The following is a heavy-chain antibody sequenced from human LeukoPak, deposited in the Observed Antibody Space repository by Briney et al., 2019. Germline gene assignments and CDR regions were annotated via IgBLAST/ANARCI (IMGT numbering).Heavy chain of an antibody. J-gene: IGHJ6*03. D-gene: IGHD6-13*01. V-gene: IGHV1-18*01. Sequence: ASVKVPCKASGYTFTSYGTNWVRQAPGQGLEWMGWISAYNDNTNYAQKLQGRVTMTTDTSTSTAYMELRSLRSDDTAVYYCARYHSSSWYPFDYYYYMDVWGKGTTVTISS. CDR1: GYTFTSYG. CDR3: ARYHSSSWYPFDYYYYMDV. CDR2: ISAYNDNT.